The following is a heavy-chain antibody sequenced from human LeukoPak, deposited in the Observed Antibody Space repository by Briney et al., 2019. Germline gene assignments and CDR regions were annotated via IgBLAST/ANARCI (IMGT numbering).Heavy chain of an antibody. J-gene: IGHJ4*02. CDR2: IKQGGSEK. CDR3: ARDHYYDSSGYWGY. V-gene: IGHV3-7*01. D-gene: IGHD3-22*01. CDR1: GFTFSSYE. Sequence: PGGSLRLSCAASGFTFSSYEMNWVRQAPGKGLEWVANIKQGGSEKYYVDSVKGRFTIFRDNAKNSLYLQMNSLRAEDTAVYYCARDHYYDSSGYWGYWGQGTLVTVSS.